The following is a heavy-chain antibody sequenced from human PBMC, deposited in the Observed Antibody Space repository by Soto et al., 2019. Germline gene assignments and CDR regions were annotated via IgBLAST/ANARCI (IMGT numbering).Heavy chain of an antibody. Sequence: SQTLSLTFAISGDSVSCNSSAWNWIRQSPSRGLEWLGRTYYRSKWYNDYAVSVKSRITINPDTSKNQFSLQLNSVTPEDTAVYYCARGYSSGWISYYYYGMDVWGQGTTVTSP. CDR3: ARGYSSGWISYYYYGMDV. V-gene: IGHV6-1*01. CDR1: GDSVSCNSSA. J-gene: IGHJ6*02. D-gene: IGHD6-19*01. CDR2: TYYRSKWYN.